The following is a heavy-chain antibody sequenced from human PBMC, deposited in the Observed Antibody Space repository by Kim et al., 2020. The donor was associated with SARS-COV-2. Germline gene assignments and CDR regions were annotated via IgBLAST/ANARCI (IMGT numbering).Heavy chain of an antibody. CDR2: ISYNGNT. Sequence: SETLSLTCIVSGASINNHYWGWIRQSPGKGLEWIGYISYNGNTNYNPSLESRVTMSLDTSKTQCSLKVTSVTAADTAIYYCARDRSPSWYYYWGQGTLVTDSA. D-gene: IGHD6-13*01. CDR1: GASINNHY. CDR3: ARDRSPSWYYY. V-gene: IGHV4-59*11. J-gene: IGHJ4*02.